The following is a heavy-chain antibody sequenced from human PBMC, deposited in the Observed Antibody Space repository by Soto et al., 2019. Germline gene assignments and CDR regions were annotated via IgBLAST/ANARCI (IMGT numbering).Heavy chain of an antibody. J-gene: IGHJ4*02. CDR1: GYTFTSYG. V-gene: IGHV1-18*01. CDR3: ATRSPAFDY. CDR2: ISTYKGNT. Sequence: QVQLVQSGPEVKKPGASVKVSCKTSGYTFTSYGISWVRQAPGQWLEWMGWISTYKGNTNYAQKFQGRVTMTTDTSTSTAYMELRSLRSDDTAVYYCATRSPAFDYWGQGTLVTVSS.